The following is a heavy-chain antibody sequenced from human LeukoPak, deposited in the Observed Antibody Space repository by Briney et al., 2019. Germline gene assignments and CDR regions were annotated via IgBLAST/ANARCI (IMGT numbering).Heavy chain of an antibody. CDR3: AKLNSGNATYYYYGMDV. V-gene: IGHV1-24*01. D-gene: IGHD3-10*01. J-gene: IGHJ6*02. Sequence: ASVKVSCKVSGYTLTELSMHWVRQAPGKGREWMGGFDPEDGETIYAQQFQGTVTMTDDTSTDTAYMELSSLRYEEKAVYYCAKLNSGNATYYYYGMDVWGQGTTVTVSS. CDR1: GYTLTELS. CDR2: FDPEDGET.